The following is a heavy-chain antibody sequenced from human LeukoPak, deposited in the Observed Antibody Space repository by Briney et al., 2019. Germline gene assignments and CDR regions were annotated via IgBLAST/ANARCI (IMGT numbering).Heavy chain of an antibody. Sequence: SETLSLTCAVYGVSFSGYHWSWLRQPTGKGLEWIGEINHSGSTNYNPSLKSRVTISVDTSKNQFSLKLSSVTAADTAVYYCARGGGLLLYWGQGTLVAVSS. CDR3: ARGGGLLLY. D-gene: IGHD2-21*01. CDR2: INHSGST. CDR1: GVSFSGYH. J-gene: IGHJ4*02. V-gene: IGHV4-34*01.